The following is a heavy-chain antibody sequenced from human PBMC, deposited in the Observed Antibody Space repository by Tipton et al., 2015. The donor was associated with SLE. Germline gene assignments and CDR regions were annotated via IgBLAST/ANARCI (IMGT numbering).Heavy chain of an antibody. D-gene: IGHD5-24*01. V-gene: IGHV3-43*01. CDR3: ARSRDSEFYYYYGLDV. J-gene: IGHJ6*02. Sequence: LSLTCAASGFAFYYYSMHWVRQRPGGGLEWVSLINRHGDTMFYADSVRGRFTISRDTSKNAVYLQMNSLRTEDTAVYYCARSRDSEFYYYYGLDVWGQGTTVTVSS. CDR1: GFAFYYYS. CDR2: INRHGDTM.